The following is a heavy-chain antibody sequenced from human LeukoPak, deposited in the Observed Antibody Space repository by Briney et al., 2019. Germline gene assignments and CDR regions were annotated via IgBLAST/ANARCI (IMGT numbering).Heavy chain of an antibody. D-gene: IGHD2-8*01. Sequence: SSVKVSCKASVDTFSSYAISWGRHAPGQGLEWMGRVVPIFGTANYAQKFQGRVTITTDESTSTVYMELSSVRSEDTAVYYCARADEKDAFDYWGQGTLVTVSS. J-gene: IGHJ4*01. CDR1: VDTFSSYA. CDR2: VVPIFGTA. CDR3: ARADEKDAFDY. V-gene: IGHV1-69*05.